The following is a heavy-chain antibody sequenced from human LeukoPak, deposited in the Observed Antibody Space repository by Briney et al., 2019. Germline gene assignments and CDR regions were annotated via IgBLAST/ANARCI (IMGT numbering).Heavy chain of an antibody. Sequence: SQTLSLTCAISGDSVSSNSAAWNWIRQSPSRGLEWLGRTYYRSKWYNDYAVSVKSRITINPDTSKNQFSLQLNSVTPEDTAVYYCARETIMEYQLPLRGDAFDIWGQGTMVTVSS. CDR1: GDSVSSNSAA. D-gene: IGHD2-2*01. J-gene: IGHJ3*02. CDR3: ARETIMEYQLPLRGDAFDI. CDR2: TYYRSKWYN. V-gene: IGHV6-1*01.